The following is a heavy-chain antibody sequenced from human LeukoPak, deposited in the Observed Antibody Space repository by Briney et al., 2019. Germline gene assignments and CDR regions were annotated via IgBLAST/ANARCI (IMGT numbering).Heavy chain of an antibody. V-gene: IGHV4-34*01. J-gene: IGHJ1*01. CDR3: ARGFRGYFQH. CDR2: INHSGST. Sequence: SEPLSLTCAVYGGSFSGYYWSWIRQPPGKGLEWIGEINHSGSTNYNPSLKSRVTISVDTSKNQFSLKLSSVTAADTAVYYCARGFRGYFQHWGQGTLVTVSS. D-gene: IGHD3-16*01. CDR1: GGSFSGYY.